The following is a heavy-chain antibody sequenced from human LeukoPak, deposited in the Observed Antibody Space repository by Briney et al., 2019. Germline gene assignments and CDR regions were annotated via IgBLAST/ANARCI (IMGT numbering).Heavy chain of an antibody. D-gene: IGHD1-26*01. J-gene: IGHJ4*02. CDR3: ARDKRGSYADY. CDR1: GGSISSYY. Sequence: SETLSLTCTVSGGSISSYYWGWIRQPPGKGLEWIGYIYYSGSTSYNPSLKGRVTISVDTSNNQFSLKLSSVTAADTAVYYCARDKRGSYADYWGQGTLVTVSS. CDR2: IYYSGST. V-gene: IGHV4-59*01.